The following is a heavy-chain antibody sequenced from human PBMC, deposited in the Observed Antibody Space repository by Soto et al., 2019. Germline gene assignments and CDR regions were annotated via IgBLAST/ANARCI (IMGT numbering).Heavy chain of an antibody. J-gene: IGHJ3*02. CDR3: AKGGSGSYSNAFDI. CDR2: IYYSGTT. CDR1: GDSITSNSYF. Sequence: SETLSLTCTVSGDSITSNSYFWAWIRQPPGKGLEWIGSIYYSGTTYYNPSLKSRVTISVDRSKNQFSLKLSSVTAADTAVYYCAKGGSGSYSNAFDIWGQGTMVTVSS. D-gene: IGHD3-10*01. V-gene: IGHV4-39*01.